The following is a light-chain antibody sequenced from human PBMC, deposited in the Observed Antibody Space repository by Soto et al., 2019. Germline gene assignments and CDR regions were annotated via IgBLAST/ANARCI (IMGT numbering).Light chain of an antibody. V-gene: IGKV3-20*01. CDR1: QSVSSSY. CDR3: QQYGRSPPFT. CDR2: GAS. J-gene: IGKJ2*01. Sequence: EIVLTQSPGTLSLSPGERATLSCRASQSVSSSYIAWYQQKPGQAPRLLIYGASSRATGIPDRFSGSGSGTEVSLTISRLQPEDFAVYFCQQYGRSPPFTFGQGTQVEIK.